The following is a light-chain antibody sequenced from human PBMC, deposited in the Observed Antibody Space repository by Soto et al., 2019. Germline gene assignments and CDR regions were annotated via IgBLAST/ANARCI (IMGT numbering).Light chain of an antibody. CDR2: YDT. CDR1: NIGSKS. Sequence: SYELTQPPSVSVAPGKTASITCGANNIGSKSVHWYQQKPGQAPVLVIFYDTDRPSGIPERFSGSNSGNTATLTISRVEAGDEADYYGQVWDSSSDHVVFGGGTKLTVL. J-gene: IGLJ2*01. V-gene: IGLV3-21*04. CDR3: QVWDSSSDHVV.